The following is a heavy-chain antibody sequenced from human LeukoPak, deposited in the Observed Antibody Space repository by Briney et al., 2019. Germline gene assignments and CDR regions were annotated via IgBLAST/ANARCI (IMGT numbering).Heavy chain of an antibody. D-gene: IGHD6-19*01. J-gene: IGHJ3*02. V-gene: IGHV3-11*01. CDR2: TRNSDNNM. Sequence: PGGALRLSCAASGFTFSDYNMGWMRQAPGKGLEWVSYTRNSDNNMFYADSVKGRFTISRDNAKYSVYLQMNSLRAEDTAVYYCARRIAGDGSHAFDIWGQGTMVTVSS. CDR3: ARRIAGDGSHAFDI. CDR1: GFTFSDYN.